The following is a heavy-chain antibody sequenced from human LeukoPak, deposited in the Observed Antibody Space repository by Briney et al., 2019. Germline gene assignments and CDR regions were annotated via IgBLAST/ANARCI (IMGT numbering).Heavy chain of an antibody. CDR1: GFTFTNYA. Sequence: GGSLRLSCAASGFTFTNYAMTWVRQAPGKGLEWVSSISDTYATAYYTDSVKGRCTISRDNSKNTVYLQLNNLRAEDTAVYFCVRHDSFIPFWGQGTLVTVSS. D-gene: IGHD2-21*01. CDR3: VRHDSFIPF. V-gene: IGHV3-23*01. J-gene: IGHJ4*02. CDR2: ISDTYATA.